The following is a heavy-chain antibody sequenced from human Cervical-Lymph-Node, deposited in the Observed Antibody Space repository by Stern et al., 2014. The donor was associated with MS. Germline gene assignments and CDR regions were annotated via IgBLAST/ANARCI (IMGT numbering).Heavy chain of an antibody. V-gene: IGHV4-4*02. CDR3: ARDNRYETFDI. Sequence: QLQLQESGPGLVKPSGTLSLTCAVSAASITSGNWWSWVRQPPGKGLEWIGEIYHTGTTNYNPSLKSRVTISVDKSKNQFSLRLSSVTAADTAVYYCARDNRYETFDIWGQGTMVTVSS. D-gene: IGHD1-14*01. CDR1: AASITSGNW. J-gene: IGHJ3*02. CDR2: IYHTGTT.